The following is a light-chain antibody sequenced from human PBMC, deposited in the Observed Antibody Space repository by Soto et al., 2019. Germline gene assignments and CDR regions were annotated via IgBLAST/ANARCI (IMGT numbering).Light chain of an antibody. CDR2: AAS. V-gene: IGKV1-27*01. Sequence: DIQMTQSPSSLSASVGDRVTITCRASQGISTYLVWYQQKPGTVPKLLIFAASTLQSGVTSRFSGSGSATDFPLTISSLQPEDVATYYCQNYNGAPWTFGQGTKVEIK. J-gene: IGKJ1*01. CDR3: QNYNGAPWT. CDR1: QGISTY.